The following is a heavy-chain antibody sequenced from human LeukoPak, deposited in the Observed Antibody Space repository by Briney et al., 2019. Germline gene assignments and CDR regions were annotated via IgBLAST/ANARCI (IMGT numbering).Heavy chain of an antibody. Sequence: PSETLSLTCTVSGDSISSDYWSWIRQPPGKGLEWIGYIYRFGNTDYNPPLMRRVTISLDTSKKQLSLNLTSVTAADTAAYYCAGRGQRYFRDWGQGTLVTVSS. CDR2: IYRFGNT. J-gene: IGHJ1*01. CDR1: GDSISSDY. CDR3: AGRGQRYFRD. V-gene: IGHV4-4*08.